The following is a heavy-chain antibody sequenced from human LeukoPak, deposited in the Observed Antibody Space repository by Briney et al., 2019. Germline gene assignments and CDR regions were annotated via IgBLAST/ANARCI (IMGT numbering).Heavy chain of an antibody. J-gene: IGHJ4*02. D-gene: IGHD6-13*01. V-gene: IGHV3-9*01. CDR1: GFTFDDYA. Sequence: GGSLRLSCAASGFTFDDYAMHWVRQAPGKGLEWVSGISWNSGSIGYADSVKGRFTISRGNAKNSLYLQMNSLRAEDTALYYCAKDVAAAGTSGFDYWGQGTLVTVSS. CDR2: ISWNSGSI. CDR3: AKDVAAAGTSGFDY.